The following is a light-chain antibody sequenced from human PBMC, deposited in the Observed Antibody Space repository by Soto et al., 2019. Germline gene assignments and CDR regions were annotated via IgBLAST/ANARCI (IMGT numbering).Light chain of an antibody. J-gene: IGKJ1*01. CDR2: SAY. CDR1: QNLGTLY. CDR3: QQYAGSPRT. V-gene: IGKV3-20*01. Sequence: EVVLTQSPGTLSLSPGERGTLSCRASQNLGTLYLAWFQQKSGQAPRLVIYSAYRRATGIQDRFTGSGSGTDFTLTIKRVEPEDFAVYFCQQYAGSPRTFGQGTKADIK.